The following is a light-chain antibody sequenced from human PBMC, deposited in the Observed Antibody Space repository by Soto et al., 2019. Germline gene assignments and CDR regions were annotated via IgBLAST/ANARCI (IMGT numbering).Light chain of an antibody. J-gene: IGKJ1*01. V-gene: IGKV1-5*03. Sequence: DIQMTQSPSTLAASVGDRVAITGRASQSIRSFWAWYQQKPGKAPKLLMYKASSLESGVPSRFSGSGSGTEFTLTISSLQPDDFATYYCQQYNSYPCTFGQGTKVDIK. CDR2: KAS. CDR1: QSIRSF. CDR3: QQYNSYPCT.